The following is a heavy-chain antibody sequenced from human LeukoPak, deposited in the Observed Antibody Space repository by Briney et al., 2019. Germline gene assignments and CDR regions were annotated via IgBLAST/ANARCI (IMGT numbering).Heavy chain of an antibody. V-gene: IGHV3-30*02. CDR3: AKEGCQGSMDV. Sequence: PGASLKLSCTASGFTFTSYDMHWVRQAPGKGLEWVAFIRYDGSNKYYAHSVQGRFTITRDNSNNTLYLQMNSLRAEDPAVYYCAKEGCQGSMDVWGRGTRVSVS. CDR2: IRYDGSNK. CDR1: GFTFTSYD. J-gene: IGHJ6*03.